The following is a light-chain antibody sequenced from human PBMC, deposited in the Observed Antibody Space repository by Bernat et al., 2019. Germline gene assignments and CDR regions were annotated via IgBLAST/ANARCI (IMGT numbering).Light chain of an antibody. Sequence: DIQLTQSPSSLSASVGDRVTITCRSSQPIDTYLAWYQQRPGKVPKLLVSSASDLRPGVPSRFSAHGSETDFTLTINSLEPEDVATYFCQQSYTEVVTFGQGTRL. J-gene: IGKJ5*01. CDR2: SAS. CDR3: QQSYTEVVT. CDR1: QPIDTY. V-gene: IGKV1-39*01.